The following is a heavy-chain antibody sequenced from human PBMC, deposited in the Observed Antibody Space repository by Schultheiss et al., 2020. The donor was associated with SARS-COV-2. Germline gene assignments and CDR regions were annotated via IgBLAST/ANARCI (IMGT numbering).Heavy chain of an antibody. CDR1: GYTFTGYY. D-gene: IGHD1-1*01. Sequence: ASVKVSCKASGYTFTGYYMHWVRQAPGQGLEWMGWMNPNSGNTGYAQKFQGRVTMTRNTSISTAYMELSSLRSEDTAVYYCARGRYNWNGYWFDPWGQGTLVTVSS. CDR3: ARGRYNWNGYWFDP. CDR2: MNPNSGNT. J-gene: IGHJ5*02. V-gene: IGHV1-8*02.